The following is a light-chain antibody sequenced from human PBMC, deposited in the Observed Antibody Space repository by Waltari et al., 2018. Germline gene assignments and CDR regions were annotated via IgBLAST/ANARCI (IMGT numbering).Light chain of an antibody. J-gene: IGLJ3*02. Sequence: SSELTQDPAVSVALGQTVRITCQGDSLRSYYPTWYQQGPGQAPIVVIYDQNNRPSGVPDRFSGSSLGNTASLTITGAQAEDEADYYCSSRDTSGVRWLFGGGTKLTVL. V-gene: IGLV3-19*01. CDR1: SLRSYY. CDR2: DQN. CDR3: SSRDTSGVRWL.